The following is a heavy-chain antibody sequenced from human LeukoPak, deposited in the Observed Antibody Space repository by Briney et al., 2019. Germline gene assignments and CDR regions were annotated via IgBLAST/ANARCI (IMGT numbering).Heavy chain of an antibody. CDR1: GGSISGYS. J-gene: IGHJ4*02. Sequence: PSETLSLTCTVSGGSISGYSWTWIRQPPGQGLEWIGYFHNSRTTSYNPSLTGRVIISVDTAMDQISLKLNSVTAADTAVYYCASGSGGYYGSQKKTYYPYYSDYWGQGTLVTVSS. D-gene: IGHD3-10*01. CDR3: ASGSGGYYGSQKKTYYPYYSDY. CDR2: FHNSRTT. V-gene: IGHV4-59*01.